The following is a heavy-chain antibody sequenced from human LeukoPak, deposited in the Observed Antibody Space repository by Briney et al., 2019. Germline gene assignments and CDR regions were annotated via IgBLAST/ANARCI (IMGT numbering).Heavy chain of an antibody. D-gene: IGHD2-15*01. CDR2: IYYSGST. V-gene: IGHV4-59*01. CDR3: GRTCPPVY. J-gene: IGHJ4*02. Sequence: PSETLSLTCTVSGGSISSYYWSWIRQPPGKGLEWIGYIYYSGSTNYNPSLKSRVTISVDTSKNQFSLKLSSVTAADTAVYCSGRTCPPVYWGQGTLVTVSS. CDR1: GGSISSYY.